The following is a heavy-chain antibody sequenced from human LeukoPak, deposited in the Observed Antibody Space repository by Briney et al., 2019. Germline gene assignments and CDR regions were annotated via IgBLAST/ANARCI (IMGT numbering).Heavy chain of an antibody. CDR2: LTASGSST. CDR3: AKPEYTNSSRVDY. CDR1: GXSFSSYV. V-gene: IGHV3-23*01. Sequence: GGPXXLSXETSGXSFSSYVMSWVRXXPGXXXXXXSGLTASGSSTYYADSVKGRFTISRDNSKNTLYLQMNSLRAEDTALYYCAKPEYTNSSRVDYWGQGTLVTVSS. J-gene: IGHJ4*02. D-gene: IGHD6-6*01.